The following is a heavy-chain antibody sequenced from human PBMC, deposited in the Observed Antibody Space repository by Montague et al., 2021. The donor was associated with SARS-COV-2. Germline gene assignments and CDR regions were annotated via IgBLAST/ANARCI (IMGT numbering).Heavy chain of an antibody. D-gene: IGHD7-27*01. V-gene: IGHV4-31*03. CDR3: ARNRGWGSRGAGYIDL. CDR1: GGSISGDNYY. CDR2: IYYTGST. J-gene: IGHJ2*01. Sequence: TLSLTRTVSGGSISGDNYYWTWIRQHPGKGLEWIAYIYYTGSTYYNPSLQSRLRTSLDTSKNQFSLMLTSVTAADTAIYYCARNRGWGSRGAGYIDLWGRGTLVTVSS.